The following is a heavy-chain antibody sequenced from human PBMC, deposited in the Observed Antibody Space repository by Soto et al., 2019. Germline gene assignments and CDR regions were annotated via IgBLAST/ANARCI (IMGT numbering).Heavy chain of an antibody. D-gene: IGHD3-10*01. J-gene: IGHJ3*02. CDR3: ARFRGEAFDI. CDR2: ISPDGTIP. CDR1: GFTFSNYW. V-gene: IGHV3-74*01. Sequence: EVQLVESGGGLVQPGGSLRLSCAVSGFTFSNYWMHWVRQAPGKGLVWVSTISPDGTIPDYTDSVKGGLAISRDNAKSTLFLQINRLRPEDTAVYSCARFRGEAFDILGQGTMVTVSS.